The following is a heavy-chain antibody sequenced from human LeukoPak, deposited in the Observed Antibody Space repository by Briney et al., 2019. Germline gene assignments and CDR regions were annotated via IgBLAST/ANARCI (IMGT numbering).Heavy chain of an antibody. D-gene: IGHD3-9*01. CDR3: ARDKEDTLTGYQGYYYYGMDV. CDR2: IIPIFGTA. Sequence: SVKVSCKASGGTFSSYAISWVRQAPGQGLEWMGGIIPIFGTANYAQKFQGRVTITADESTSTAYMELSSLRSEDTAVYYCARDKEDTLTGYQGYYYYGMDVWGKGTTVTVSS. V-gene: IGHV1-69*01. J-gene: IGHJ6*04. CDR1: GGTFSSYA.